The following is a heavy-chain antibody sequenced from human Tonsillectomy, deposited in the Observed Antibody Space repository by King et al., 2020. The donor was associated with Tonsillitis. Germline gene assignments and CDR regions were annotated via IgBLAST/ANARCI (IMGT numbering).Heavy chain of an antibody. CDR2: IYYSGST. D-gene: IGHD3-10*01. J-gene: IGHJ6*02. CDR1: GGSISSSSYY. CDR3: ARHMIGSLYYYYDYGMDV. Sequence: LQLQESGPGLVKPSETLSLTCTVSGGSISSSSYYWGWIRQPPGKGLEGIGSIYYSGSTYYNPSLKSRVTISVDTSKNQFSLKLSSVTAADTAVYYCARHMIGSLYYYYDYGMDVWGQGTTVTVSS. V-gene: IGHV4-39*07.